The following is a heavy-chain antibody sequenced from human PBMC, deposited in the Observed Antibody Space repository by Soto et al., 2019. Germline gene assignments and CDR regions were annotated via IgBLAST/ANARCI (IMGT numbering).Heavy chain of an antibody. J-gene: IGHJ1*01. CDR3: EGGCSGWYLTVY. CDR2: SSSSSSTI. Sequence: EVQLVETGGGLVQPGGSLRLSCAASGFTFSSYSMNGVRQAPGKGLELVSYSSSSSSTIYYADSVKGRFTISRDKAKNSLYLQMNSLRAEDTAVYYCEGGCSGWYLTVYWAQGPLVTVSS. CDR1: GFTFSSYS. D-gene: IGHD6-19*01. V-gene: IGHV3-48*01.